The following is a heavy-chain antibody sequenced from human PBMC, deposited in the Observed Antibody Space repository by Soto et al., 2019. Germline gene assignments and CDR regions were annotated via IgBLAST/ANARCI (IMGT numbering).Heavy chain of an antibody. D-gene: IGHD1-20*01. V-gene: IGHV3-23*01. Sequence: EVQLLESGGGLVQPGGSLRLSCAASGFIFSSYAMNWVRQAPGKGLEWVSAVSGSGGSTYYADSVKGRFTIARDNSTNTLYLQMNSMRADDTAVYYCEKDYNCNPDAFDICGQGTMVTVSS. CDR1: GFIFSSYA. CDR2: VSGSGGST. J-gene: IGHJ3*02. CDR3: EKDYNCNPDAFDI.